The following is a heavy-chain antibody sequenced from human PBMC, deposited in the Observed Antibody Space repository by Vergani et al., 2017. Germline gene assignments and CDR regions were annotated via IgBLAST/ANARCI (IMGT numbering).Heavy chain of an antibody. J-gene: IGHJ4*02. V-gene: IGHV3-33*01. CDR3: TRPQGAVAGTLLDY. CDR2: IWYDGSNK. D-gene: IGHD6-19*01. CDR1: GFTFSSHG. Sequence: QVQLVESEGGVVQPGRSLTLSCVASGFTFSSHGMHWVRQAPGKGLEWVAVIWYDGSNKYYGDSVKGRFTISRDNSKNTLYLQMNSLKTEDTAVYYCTRPQGAVAGTLLDYWGQGTLVTVSS.